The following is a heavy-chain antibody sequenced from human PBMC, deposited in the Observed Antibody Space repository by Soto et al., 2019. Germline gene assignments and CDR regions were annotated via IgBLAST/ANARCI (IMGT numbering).Heavy chain of an antibody. CDR1: GGSISSGGYY. CDR2: IYYSGST. V-gene: IGHV4-31*03. Sequence: QVQLQESGPGLVKPSQTLSLTCTVSGGSISSGGYYWSWIRQHPGKGLEWIGYIYYSGSTYYNPSLKSRVTISVDTSKHQFSLKLSSVTAADTAVYYCARAQTGYQPDAFDIWGQGTMVTVSS. J-gene: IGHJ3*02. CDR3: ARAQTGYQPDAFDI. D-gene: IGHD3-9*01.